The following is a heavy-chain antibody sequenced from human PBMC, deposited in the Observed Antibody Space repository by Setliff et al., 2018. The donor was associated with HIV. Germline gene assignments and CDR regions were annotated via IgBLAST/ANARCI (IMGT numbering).Heavy chain of an antibody. J-gene: IGHJ4*02. CDR2: IYNSGYT. V-gene: IGHV4-59*12. D-gene: IGHD3-10*01. CDR3: ARARGPPLPVLDF. CDR1: GAPISSYY. Sequence: PSEALSLTCKVSGAPISSYYWNWIRQPPGKGLEWIGYIYNSGYTNYKPSLQSRVTLSVDTSKNSFSLHLTSVTAADTAVYFCARARGPPLPVLDFWGQGTLVTVSS.